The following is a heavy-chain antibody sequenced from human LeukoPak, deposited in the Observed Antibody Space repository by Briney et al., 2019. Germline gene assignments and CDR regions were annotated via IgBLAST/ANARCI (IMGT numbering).Heavy chain of an antibody. CDR1: GGSISSYY. Sequence: SETLSLTCTVSGGSISSYYWSWIRQPPGKGLEWIGYIYYSGSTNYNPSLKSRVTISVDTSKNQFSLKLSSVTAADTAVYYCARVPTYYYGSGSYRNWFDPWGQGTLVTVSS. D-gene: IGHD3-10*01. CDR3: ARVPTYYYGSGSYRNWFDP. J-gene: IGHJ5*02. V-gene: IGHV4-59*01. CDR2: IYYSGST.